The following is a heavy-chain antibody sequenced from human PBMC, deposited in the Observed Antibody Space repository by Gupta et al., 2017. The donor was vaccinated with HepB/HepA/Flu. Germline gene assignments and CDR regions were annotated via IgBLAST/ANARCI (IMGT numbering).Heavy chain of an antibody. D-gene: IGHD6-13*01. CDR1: EFTFSDYY. CDR3: ARDPDSDSWYNDEYESRVPLFDF. Sequence: QVLLEESGGGLVKPGGSLRLSCVASEFTFSDYYMSWIRQAPGKGLECISYISSTGNIIYYADSVKGRFTISRDNAKNSLFLQMNSLRTEDTAVYFCARDPDSDSWYNDEYESRVPLFDFWGQGTLVTVSS. CDR2: ISSTGNII. J-gene: IGHJ4*02. V-gene: IGHV3-11*04.